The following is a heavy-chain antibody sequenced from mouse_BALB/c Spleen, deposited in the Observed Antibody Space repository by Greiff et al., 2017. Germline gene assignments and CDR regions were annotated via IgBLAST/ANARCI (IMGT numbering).Heavy chain of an antibody. J-gene: IGHJ2*01. CDR3: TREDYGNFLDY. V-gene: IGHV5-6-4*01. D-gene: IGHD2-1*01. CDR2: ISSGGSYT. Sequence: EVKLVESGGGLVKPGGSLKLSCAASGFTFSSYTMSWVRQTPEKRLEWVATISSGGSYTYYPDSVKGRFTISRDNAKNTLYLQMSSLKSEDTAMYYCTREDYGNFLDYWGQGTTLTVSS. CDR1: GFTFSSYT.